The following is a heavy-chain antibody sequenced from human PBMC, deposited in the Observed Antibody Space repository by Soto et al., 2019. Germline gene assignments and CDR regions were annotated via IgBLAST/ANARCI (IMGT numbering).Heavy chain of an antibody. CDR2: ISSSSSYI. Sequence: GGSLRLSCAASGFTFSSYSMNWVRQAPGKGLEWVSSISSSSSYIYYADSVKGRFTISRDNAKNSLYLQMNSLRAEDTAVYYCAREGASEGSYYGMDVWGQGTTVTVSS. J-gene: IGHJ6*02. CDR3: AREGASEGSYYGMDV. V-gene: IGHV3-21*01. CDR1: GFTFSSYS.